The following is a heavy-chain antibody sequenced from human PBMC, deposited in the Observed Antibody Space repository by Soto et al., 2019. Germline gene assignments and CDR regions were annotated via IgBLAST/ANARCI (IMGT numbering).Heavy chain of an antibody. CDR3: AKIDHYDFWSGYHTYFDY. Sequence: GSLRLSCAASGFTFSTYGMSWVRQTPGRGLEWVSALSGSGTATYYADSVKGRFTISRDNSKNMLYLQMNSLRADDTAVYYCAKIDHYDFWSGYHTYFDYWGQGALVTVS. D-gene: IGHD3-3*01. CDR1: GFTFSTYG. V-gene: IGHV3-23*01. J-gene: IGHJ4*02. CDR2: LSGSGTAT.